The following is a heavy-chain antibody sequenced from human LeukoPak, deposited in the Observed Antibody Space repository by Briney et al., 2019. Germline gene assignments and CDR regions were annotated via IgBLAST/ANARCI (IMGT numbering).Heavy chain of an antibody. V-gene: IGHV4-39*01. CDR1: GGSISSSNYY. CDR3: ARPLPGGHLRPFDY. D-gene: IGHD1-14*01. Sequence: PSETLSLTCTVSGGSISSSNYYWGWIRQPPGKGLEWIGSIYYSGSTYYNPSLKSRATVSVDTSKNQFSLRLSSVTAADTAVYFCARPLPGGHLRPFDYWGQGALVTVSS. CDR2: IYYSGST. J-gene: IGHJ4*02.